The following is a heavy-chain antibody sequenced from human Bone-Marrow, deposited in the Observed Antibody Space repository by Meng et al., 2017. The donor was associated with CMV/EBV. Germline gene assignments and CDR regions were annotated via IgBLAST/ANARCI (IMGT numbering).Heavy chain of an antibody. D-gene: IGHD6-13*01. Sequence: GESLKISCAASGFTFSSYAMHWVRQAPGKGLEWVAVISYDGSNKYYADSVKGRFTISRDNSKNTLYLQMNSLRAEDTAVYYCARDLMGSSWYPYYYYYYGMDVWGQGTTATVPS. V-gene: IGHV3-30-3*01. CDR1: GFTFSSYA. J-gene: IGHJ6*02. CDR2: ISYDGSNK. CDR3: ARDLMGSSWYPYYYYYYGMDV.